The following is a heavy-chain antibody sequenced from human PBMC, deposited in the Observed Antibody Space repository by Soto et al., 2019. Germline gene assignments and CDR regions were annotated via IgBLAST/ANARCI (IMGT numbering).Heavy chain of an antibody. V-gene: IGHV4-61*01. D-gene: IGHD4-4*01. CDR2: LYNSGST. J-gene: IGHJ5*01. CDR3: AKLQPPGWIDA. CDR1: GDSFTSANAY. Sequence: QVRLQESGPGLVKPSETLSLTCSVSGDSFTSANAYWIWLRQAPGKGLEWIGYLYNSGSTNYKPSLRSRVSLSLDTSKNQFSVNLTSVTTADSAIYYCAKLQPPGWIDAWGHGTLVAVS.